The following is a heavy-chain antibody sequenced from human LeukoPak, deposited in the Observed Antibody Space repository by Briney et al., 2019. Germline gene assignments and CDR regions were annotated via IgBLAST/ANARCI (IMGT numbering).Heavy chain of an antibody. J-gene: IGHJ6*02. D-gene: IGHD1-26*01. Sequence: GGSLRLSCAASGFTFSSYGMHWVRQAPGKGLEWVAVILYDGSNKYYADSVKGRFTISRDNSKNTLYLQMNSLRAEDTAVYYCAKDRSGSYGMDVWGQGTTVTVSS. CDR3: AKDRSGSYGMDV. CDR1: GFTFSSYG. V-gene: IGHV3-30*18. CDR2: ILYDGSNK.